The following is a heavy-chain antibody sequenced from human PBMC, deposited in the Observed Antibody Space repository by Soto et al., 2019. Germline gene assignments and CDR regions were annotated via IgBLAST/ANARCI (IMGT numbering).Heavy chain of an antibody. V-gene: IGHV3-30-3*01. Sequence: GGSLRLSCAASGFTFSSYAMHWVRQAPGKGLEWVAVISYDGSNKYYADSVKGRFTISRDNSKNTLYLQMNSLRAEDTAVYYCARGPYTMVRGVYSSGYWGQGTLVTVSS. D-gene: IGHD3-10*01. J-gene: IGHJ4*02. CDR1: GFTFSSYA. CDR3: ARGPYTMVRGVYSSGY. CDR2: ISYDGSNK.